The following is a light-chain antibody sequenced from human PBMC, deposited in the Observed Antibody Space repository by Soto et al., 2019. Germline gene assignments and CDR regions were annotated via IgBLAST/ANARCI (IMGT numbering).Light chain of an antibody. CDR3: QHRSNSPPTWT. CDR1: QSIGTY. V-gene: IGKV3-11*01. CDR2: DAS. J-gene: IGKJ1*01. Sequence: EIVLTQSPATLSLSPGDRATLSCRASQSIGTYLAWYQQKPGQAPSLLIYDASNRATGIPARFSGCGSGTDFTLTISSLEPEDFAVYFCQHRSNSPPTWTFGQGTKVEIK.